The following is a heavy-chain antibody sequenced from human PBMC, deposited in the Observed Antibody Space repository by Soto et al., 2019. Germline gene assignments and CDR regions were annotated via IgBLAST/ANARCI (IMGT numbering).Heavy chain of an antibody. D-gene: IGHD6-6*01. Sequence: EVQLLESGGGLVQPGGSLRLSCAASGFTFSSYAMSWVRQAPGKGLEWVSAISGSGGSTYYADSVKGRFTISRDNSKNTLYLQMNRLRAEDTAVYYCARVPTPLAARRVFDYWGQGTLVTVSS. J-gene: IGHJ4*02. CDR3: ARVPTPLAARRVFDY. V-gene: IGHV3-23*01. CDR2: ISGSGGST. CDR1: GFTFSSYA.